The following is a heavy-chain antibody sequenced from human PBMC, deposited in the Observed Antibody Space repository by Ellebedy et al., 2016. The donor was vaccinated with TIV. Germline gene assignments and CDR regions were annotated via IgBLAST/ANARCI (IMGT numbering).Heavy chain of an antibody. V-gene: IGHV3-15*01. CDR3: TTLGHSGSRYWYKGMDI. D-gene: IGHD1-26*01. J-gene: IGHJ6*02. CDR2: IKNEYDGGAA. CDR1: GFTFSNAW. Sequence: GESLKISXAASGFTFSNAWMTWVRQTPGKGLEWVGRIKNEYDGGAADYAAPVKGRFTISRDDSENTLYLQMTSLKTEDTGFYYCTTLGHSGSRYWYKGMDIWGQGTTVTVSS.